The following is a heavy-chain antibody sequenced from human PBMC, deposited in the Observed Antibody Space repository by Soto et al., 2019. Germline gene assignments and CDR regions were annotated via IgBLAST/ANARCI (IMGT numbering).Heavy chain of an antibody. Sequence: ASVKVSCKASGGTFSSYAISWLRQAPGQGLEWMGGIIPIFGTANYAQKFQGRVTITADESTSTAYMELSSLRSEDTAVYYCARETGNYYDSSRYGMDVWGQGTTVTVSS. V-gene: IGHV1-69*13. CDR3: ARETGNYYDSSRYGMDV. CDR2: IIPIFGTA. J-gene: IGHJ6*02. CDR1: GGTFSSYA. D-gene: IGHD3-22*01.